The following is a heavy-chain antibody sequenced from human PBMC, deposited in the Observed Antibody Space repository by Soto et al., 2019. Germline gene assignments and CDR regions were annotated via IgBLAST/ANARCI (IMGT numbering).Heavy chain of an antibody. J-gene: IGHJ4*02. CDR3: TSSHGLPGQDY. Sequence: EVQLVESGGGLVQPGGSLRLSCAASEFTFSRYWMHWVRQAPGKGLVWVSQINEDGSGTNYADSVKGRFTISRDNAKNMLYLQMNSLRVEDTAMYYCTSSHGLPGQDYWRQGSLVTVSS. D-gene: IGHD3-10*01. CDR1: EFTFSRYW. V-gene: IGHV3-74*01. CDR2: INEDGSGT.